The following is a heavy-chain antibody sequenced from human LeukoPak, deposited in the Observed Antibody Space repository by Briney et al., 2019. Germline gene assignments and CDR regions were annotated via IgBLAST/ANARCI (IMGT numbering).Heavy chain of an antibody. J-gene: IGHJ4*02. Sequence: SETLSLTCAVSGGSISSGGYSWSWIRQPPGKGLEWIGYIYHSGSTYYNPSLKSRVTISVDRSKNQFSLKLSSVTAADTAVYYCARLGIHYDFWSGYYTDYWGQGTLVTVSS. CDR2: IYHSGST. V-gene: IGHV4-30-2*02. CDR3: ARLGIHYDFWSGYYTDY. CDR1: GGSISSGGYS. D-gene: IGHD3-3*01.